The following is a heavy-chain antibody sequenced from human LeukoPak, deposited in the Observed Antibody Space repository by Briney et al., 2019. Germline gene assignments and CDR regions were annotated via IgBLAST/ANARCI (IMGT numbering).Heavy chain of an antibody. CDR2: FYTSGST. CDR3: AGGVTTEWFDP. Sequence: PSETLSLTCTVSGGSISSYYWSWLRQPAGKGLEWIGRFYTSGSTNYNPSLTSRVTMSVDTSKNQFSLNLNSVTAADTAVYYCAGGVTTEWFDPWGQGTLVTVSS. V-gene: IGHV4-4*07. J-gene: IGHJ5*02. D-gene: IGHD2-21*02. CDR1: GGSISSYY.